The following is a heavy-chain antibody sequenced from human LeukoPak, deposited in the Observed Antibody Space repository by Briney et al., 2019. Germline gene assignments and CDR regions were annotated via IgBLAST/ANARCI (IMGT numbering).Heavy chain of an antibody. Sequence: ASVKVSCKASGYTFTGYYIHWVRQAPGQGLEWMGWINPNSGGTNYAQKFQAWVTMTRDTSISTAYMELSRLRSDDTAVYYCARGGPPMDTAMVSLNYWGQGTLVTVSS. CDR1: GYTFTGYY. CDR2: INPNSGGT. D-gene: IGHD5-18*01. J-gene: IGHJ4*02. V-gene: IGHV1-2*04. CDR3: ARGGPPMDTAMVSLNY.